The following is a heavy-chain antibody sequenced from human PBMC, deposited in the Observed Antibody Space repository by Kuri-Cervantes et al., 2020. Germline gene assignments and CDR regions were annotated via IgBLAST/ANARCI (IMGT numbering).Heavy chain of an antibody. CDR1: GGTFSSYA. CDR2: IIPIFGTA. Sequence: SVKVSCKASGGTFSSYAISWVRQAPGQGLEWMGGIIPIFGTANYAQKFQGRVTITADESTSTAYMELSSLRSEDTAVYYCARGDGSGSYYRSYYYYYMDVWGKGTTVTVSS. J-gene: IGHJ6*03. D-gene: IGHD3-10*01. V-gene: IGHV1-69*13. CDR3: ARGDGSGSYYRSYYYYYMDV.